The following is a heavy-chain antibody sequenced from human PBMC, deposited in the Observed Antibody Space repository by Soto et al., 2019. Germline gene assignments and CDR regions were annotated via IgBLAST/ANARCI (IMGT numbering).Heavy chain of an antibody. CDR2: TSSSSSTI. D-gene: IGHD3-3*01. V-gene: IGHV3-48*01. CDR1: GFTFSSYS. Sequence: EVQLVESGGGLVQPGGSLRLSCAASGFTFSSYSMNWVRQAPGKGLEWVSYTSSSSSTIYYADSVKGRFNISRDNAKNSLYLQMNSLRAEDTAVYYCARDRITIPGMPTTGTHMDVWGKGTTVTVSS. CDR3: ARDRITIPGMPTTGTHMDV. J-gene: IGHJ6*03.